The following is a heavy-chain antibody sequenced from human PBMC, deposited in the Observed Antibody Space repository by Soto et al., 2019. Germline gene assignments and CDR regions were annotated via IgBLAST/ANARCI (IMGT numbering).Heavy chain of an antibody. D-gene: IGHD5-18*01. CDR3: ARREADTAMVDS. Sequence: PSETLSLTCTVSCGSIRSYYWTWIRQPPGKGLEWLGYIFYSGSTFYNPSLKSRVTISIHTSKSQFSLQLTSVTAADTAVYYCARREADTAMVDSWGQGTLVTVSS. CDR2: IFYSGST. CDR1: CGSIRSYY. V-gene: IGHV4-59*01. J-gene: IGHJ4*02.